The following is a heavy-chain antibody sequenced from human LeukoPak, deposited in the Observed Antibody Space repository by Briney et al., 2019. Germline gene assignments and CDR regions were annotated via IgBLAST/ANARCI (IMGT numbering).Heavy chain of an antibody. V-gene: IGHV4-59*08. Sequence: PSETLSLTCTVSGGSISSYYWSWIRQPPGKGLEWIGYIYYSGSTNYNPSLKSRVTISVDTSKNQFSLKLSSVTAADTAVYYCARNYGDYGPFTYWGQGTLVTVSS. CDR2: IYYSGST. CDR3: ARNYGDYGPFTY. D-gene: IGHD4-17*01. J-gene: IGHJ4*02. CDR1: GGSISSYY.